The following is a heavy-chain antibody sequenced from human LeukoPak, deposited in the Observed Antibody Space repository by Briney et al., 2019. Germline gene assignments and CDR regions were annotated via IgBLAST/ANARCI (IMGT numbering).Heavy chain of an antibody. Sequence: PAGTLSLTCTVSGGSISSYYWSWVRQPPGKGLEWIGYIYYSGSTNYNPSLKSRVTISVDTSKNQFSLKLSSVTAADTGVYYWARGGRTTGNYYYGMDVWGQGTTVTVSS. CDR3: ARGGRTTGNYYYGMDV. D-gene: IGHD1-1*01. CDR1: GGSISSYY. J-gene: IGHJ6*02. V-gene: IGHV4-59*01. CDR2: IYYSGST.